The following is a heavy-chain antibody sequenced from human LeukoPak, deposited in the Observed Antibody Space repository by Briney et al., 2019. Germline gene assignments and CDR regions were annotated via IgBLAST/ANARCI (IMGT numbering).Heavy chain of an antibody. CDR3: ARVYSIRSFDQ. D-gene: IGHD2-15*01. J-gene: IGHJ4*02. CDR2: INPNSGGT. CDR1: GFTFTTYY. V-gene: IGHV1-2*02. Sequence: ASVKVSCKASGFTFTTYYMHWVRQTPGQGLEWMGWINPNSGGTNYAQKFQGRVTMTRDTSITTAYMELSRLKSDDTTVYYCARVYSIRSFDQWGQGTLVTVSS.